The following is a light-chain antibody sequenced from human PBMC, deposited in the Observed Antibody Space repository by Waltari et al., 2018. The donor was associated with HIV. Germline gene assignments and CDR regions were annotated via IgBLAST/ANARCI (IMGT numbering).Light chain of an antibody. J-gene: IGLJ2*01. CDR3: SSYAGSNNLV. Sequence: QSALTQPPSASGSPGQSVTISRTGTSSDVGGYNYVSWYQQRPGKAPKLMIYEVSKRPSGVPDRFSGSKSGNTASLTVSGLQAEDEADYYCSSYAGSNNLVFGGGTKLTVL. V-gene: IGLV2-8*01. CDR1: SSDVGGYNY. CDR2: EVS.